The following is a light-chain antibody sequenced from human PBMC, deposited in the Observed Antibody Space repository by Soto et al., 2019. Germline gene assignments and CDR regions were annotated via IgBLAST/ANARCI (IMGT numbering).Light chain of an antibody. CDR2: EVR. CDR3: CSYTSSRIRV. J-gene: IGLJ3*02. V-gene: IGLV2-14*01. Sequence: QSALTQPASVSGSPGQSITISCTGTSSDVGGYNHVSWYQQHPGKAPKLIIYEVRNRPSGVSNRLSGSKSGNTASLTISGLQADDEADYYCCSYTSSRIRVFGVGTKLTVL. CDR1: SSDVGGYNH.